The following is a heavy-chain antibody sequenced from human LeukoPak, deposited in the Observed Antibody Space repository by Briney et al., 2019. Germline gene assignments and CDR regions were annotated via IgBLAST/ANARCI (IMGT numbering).Heavy chain of an antibody. CDR2: IYYSGST. V-gene: IGHV4-59*01. J-gene: IGHJ6*02. Sequence: SETLSLTCTVSGGSISSYYWSWIRQPPGKGLEWIGYIYYSGSTNYNPSLKSRVTISADTSKNQFSLKLSSVTAADTAVYYCARDAVAAAGLAYGMDVWGQGTTVTVSS. CDR1: GGSISSYY. CDR3: ARDAVAAAGLAYGMDV. D-gene: IGHD6-13*01.